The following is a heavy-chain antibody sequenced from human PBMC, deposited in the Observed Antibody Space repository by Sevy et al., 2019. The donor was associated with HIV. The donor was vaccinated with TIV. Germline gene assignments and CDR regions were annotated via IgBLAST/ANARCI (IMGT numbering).Heavy chain of an antibody. CDR1: GYTFIGYY. D-gene: IGHD6-19*01. CDR3: AGQTSGWYDWFDP. CDR2: INPSSGGT. J-gene: IGHJ5*02. V-gene: IGHV1-2*06. Sequence: ASVKVSCKASGYTFIGYYIHWLRQAPGQGLEWIGRINPSSGGTKYTQKFQGRVTVATEMSVSTAYMELIGLRSDDTAMYYCAGQTSGWYDWFDPWGQGTLVTVSS.